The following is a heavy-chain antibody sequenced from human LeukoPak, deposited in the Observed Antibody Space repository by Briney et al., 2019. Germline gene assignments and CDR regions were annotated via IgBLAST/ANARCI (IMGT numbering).Heavy chain of an antibody. CDR2: IIPILGIA. J-gene: IGHJ4*02. CDR1: GGTFSSYA. CDR3: ARGGYGDYVSR. Sequence: SVKVSCKASGGTFSSYAISWVRQAPGQGLEWMGRIIPILGIANYAQEFQGRVTITADKSTSTAYMELSSLRSEDTAVYYCARGGYGDYVSRWGQGTLVTVSS. V-gene: IGHV1-69*04. D-gene: IGHD4-17*01.